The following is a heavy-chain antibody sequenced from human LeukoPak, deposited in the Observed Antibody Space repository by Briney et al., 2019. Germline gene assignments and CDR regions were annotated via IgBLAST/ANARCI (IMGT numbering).Heavy chain of an antibody. J-gene: IGHJ5*02. D-gene: IGHD3-10*01. CDR3: ARGAVTMVRGVSGWFDP. V-gene: IGHV3-13*05. Sequence: GGSLRLSCAASGFTFSSYDMHWVRQATGKGLEWVSAIGTAGDPYYPGSVKGRFTISRENAKNSLYLQMNSLRAGDTAVYYCARGAVTMVRGVSGWFDPWGQGTLVTVSS. CDR1: GFTFSSYD. CDR2: IGTAGDP.